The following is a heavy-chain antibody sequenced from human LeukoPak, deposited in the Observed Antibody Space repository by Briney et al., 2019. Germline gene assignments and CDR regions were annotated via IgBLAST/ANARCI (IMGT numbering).Heavy chain of an antibody. CDR2: ISNSGGDT. Sequence: GGSLRLSCAASGFTFRSHAMSWVRQAPGKGLEWVAAISNSGGDTFYSDSGKGRFTIARDNSKNTLYLQMNSLRVDDTAVYYCAQQLGYCSGGTCYFTYWGQGTLVTVSS. D-gene: IGHD2-15*01. CDR1: GFTFRSHA. CDR3: AQQLGYCSGGTCYFTY. V-gene: IGHV3-23*01. J-gene: IGHJ1*01.